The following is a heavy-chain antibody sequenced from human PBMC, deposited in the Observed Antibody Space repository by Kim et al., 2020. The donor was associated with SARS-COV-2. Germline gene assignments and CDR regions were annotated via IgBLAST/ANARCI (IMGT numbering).Heavy chain of an antibody. CDR2: GST. CDR3: ATADGYIFN. V-gene: IGHV4-4*02. J-gene: IGHJ4*02. D-gene: IGHD5-12*01. Sequence: GSTNYNPSLKSRVTISVDKSKNQFSLKLSSVTAADTAVYYCATADGYIFNWGQGTLVTVSS.